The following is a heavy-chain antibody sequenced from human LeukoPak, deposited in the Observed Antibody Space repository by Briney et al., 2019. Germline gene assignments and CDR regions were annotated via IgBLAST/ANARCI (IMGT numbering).Heavy chain of an antibody. CDR2: ISDSGDSA. D-gene: IGHD3-9*01. CDR1: GFTFSSSA. CDR3: AKLGFLTGSFDS. J-gene: IGHJ4*02. V-gene: IGHV3-23*01. Sequence: GGSLRLSCAASGFTFSSSAMNWVRQAPGKGLEWVSGISDSGDSAYYADSVKGRFTISRDNSKNTLYLHMNSLRVGDTAVYFCAKLGFLTGSFDSWGQGTLVSVSS.